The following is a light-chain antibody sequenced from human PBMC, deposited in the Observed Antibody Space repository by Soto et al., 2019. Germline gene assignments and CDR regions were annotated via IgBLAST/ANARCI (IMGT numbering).Light chain of an antibody. CDR3: QQYNTWRSIS. CDR1: QSVSNK. J-gene: IGKJ5*01. V-gene: IGKV3-15*01. Sequence: EIVLAQSPATLSLSPGERATLSCRASQSVSNKFGWSQHQPGQAPRLLIYDTSTRAAGTPARFTGSGSGTDFTLTISSLQSEDFAVYYCQQYNTWRSISFGQGTRLEIK. CDR2: DTS.